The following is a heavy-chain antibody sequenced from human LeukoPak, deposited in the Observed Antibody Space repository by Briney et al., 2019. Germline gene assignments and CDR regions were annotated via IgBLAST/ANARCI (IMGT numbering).Heavy chain of an antibody. J-gene: IGHJ4*02. V-gene: IGHV3-21*01. Sequence: GGSLRLSCAASGFTFSSYSMNWVRQAPGKGLEWVSSISSSSSYIYYADSVKGRFTISRDNAKNSLYLQMNSLRAEDTAVYYCARDRGIVVVVAATTLDYWGQGTLVTVSS. D-gene: IGHD2-15*01. CDR3: ARDRGIVVVVAATTLDY. CDR1: GFTFSSYS. CDR2: ISSSSSYI.